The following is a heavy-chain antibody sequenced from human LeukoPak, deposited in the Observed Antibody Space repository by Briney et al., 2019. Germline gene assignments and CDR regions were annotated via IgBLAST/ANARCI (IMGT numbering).Heavy chain of an antibody. D-gene: IGHD5-12*01. V-gene: IGHV1-69*04. CDR3: ARDRKAATIIPDAFDI. J-gene: IGHJ3*02. Sequence: ASVKVSCKASGGTFSSYAISWVRQAPGQGLEWMGRIIPILGIANYAQKFQGRVTITADKSTSTAYMELSSLRSEDTAVYYCARDRKAATIIPDAFDIWGQGTMVTVSS. CDR1: GGTFSSYA. CDR2: IIPILGIA.